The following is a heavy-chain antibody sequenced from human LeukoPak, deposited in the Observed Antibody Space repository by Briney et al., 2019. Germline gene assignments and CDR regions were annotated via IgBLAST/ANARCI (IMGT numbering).Heavy chain of an antibody. J-gene: IGHJ3*02. V-gene: IGHV4-61*02. CDR1: GGSISSGSYY. Sequence: PSETLSLTCTVSGGSISSGSYYWSWIRQPGGKGLEWIGRIYTSGSTNYNPSLKSRVTMSVDTSKNQFSLKLSSVTAADTAVYYCARGGIVLMAGAFDIWGQGTMVTVSS. CDR3: ARGGIVLMAGAFDI. CDR2: IYTSGST. D-gene: IGHD2-8*01.